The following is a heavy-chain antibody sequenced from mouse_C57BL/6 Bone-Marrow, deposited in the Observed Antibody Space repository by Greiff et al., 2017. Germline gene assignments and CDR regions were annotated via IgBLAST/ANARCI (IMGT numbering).Heavy chain of an antibody. CDR2: IHPNSGST. V-gene: IGHV1-64*01. Sequence: QVQLQQPGAELVKPGASVKLSCKASGYTFTSYWMHWVKQRPGQGLEWIGMIHPNSGSTNYNEKFKSKATLTVDKSSSTAYMQLSSLTSGDSAVYYCARLYYGSSYDWCFDVWGTGTTVTVSS. CDR1: GYTFTSYW. D-gene: IGHD1-1*01. J-gene: IGHJ1*03. CDR3: ARLYYGSSYDWCFDV.